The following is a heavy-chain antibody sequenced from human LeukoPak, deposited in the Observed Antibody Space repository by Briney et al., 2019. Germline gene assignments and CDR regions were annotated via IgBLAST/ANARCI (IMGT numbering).Heavy chain of an antibody. V-gene: IGHV3-30*02. J-gene: IGHJ4*02. Sequence: GGSLRLSCAASGFTFSDYDMHWVRQAPGKGLEWVALILYDGNNKYYVDSVKGRFTISRDNSKNMLYLQMNSLRTDDTAVYYCAKRDLTTEFDYWGQGTLVTVSS. D-gene: IGHD4-17*01. CDR3: AKRDLTTEFDY. CDR1: GFTFSDYD. CDR2: ILYDGNNK.